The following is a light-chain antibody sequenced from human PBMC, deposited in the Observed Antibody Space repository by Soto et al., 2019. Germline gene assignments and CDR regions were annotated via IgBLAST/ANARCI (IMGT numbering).Light chain of an antibody. V-gene: IGKV3-15*01. CDR3: QQSHNWYT. CDR1: QSVSSY. CDR2: GAS. J-gene: IGKJ2*01. Sequence: EIVLTQSPATLSSFPGDRVTLSCRASQSVSSYLAWYQQKPGQAPRLLIYGASARATGIPARFSGSGSGTEFTLTINSLQSEDFAVYYCQQSHNWYTCGQGTKV.